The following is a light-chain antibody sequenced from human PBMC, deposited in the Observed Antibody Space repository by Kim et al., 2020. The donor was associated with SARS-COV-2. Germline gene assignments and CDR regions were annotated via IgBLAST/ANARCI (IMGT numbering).Light chain of an antibody. CDR1: SSNIGANT. CDR2: NNN. CDR3: AAWDDSMNGLV. V-gene: IGLV1-44*01. Sequence: GQRVTISCSGSSSNIGANTVNWYHQLPGTAPKLLIYNNNQRPSGVPDRFSGSKSGTSASLAISGLQSEDEADYYCAAWDDSMNGLVFGTGTKVTVL. J-gene: IGLJ1*01.